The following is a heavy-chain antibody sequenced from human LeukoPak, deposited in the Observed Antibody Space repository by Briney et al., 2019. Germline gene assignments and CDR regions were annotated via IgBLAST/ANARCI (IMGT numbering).Heavy chain of an antibody. V-gene: IGHV3-48*04. Sequence: GGSLRLSCAASGFTFSSYSMNWVRQAPGKGLECLSFISRSGSTVYYADSVKGRFTISRDNAKNSLYLQMNSLRAEDTAVYYCARVSYVSSWAFFDYWGQGALVTVSS. CDR3: ARVSYVSSWAFFDY. D-gene: IGHD6-6*01. J-gene: IGHJ4*02. CDR1: GFTFSSYS. CDR2: ISRSGSTV.